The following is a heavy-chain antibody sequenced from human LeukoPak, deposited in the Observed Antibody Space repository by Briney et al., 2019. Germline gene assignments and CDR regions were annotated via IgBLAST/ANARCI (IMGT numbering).Heavy chain of an antibody. V-gene: IGHV3-21*01. CDR1: GFTFSSYS. CDR2: ISSSSSYI. D-gene: IGHD3-3*01. Sequence: GGSLRLSCAASGFTFSSYSMNWVRQAPGKGLEWVSSISSSSSYIYYADSVKGRFTISRDNAKNSLYLQMNSLRAEDTAVYYCARDLREYYDFWSGYALYFDYWGQGTLVTVSS. J-gene: IGHJ4*02. CDR3: ARDLREYYDFWSGYALYFDY.